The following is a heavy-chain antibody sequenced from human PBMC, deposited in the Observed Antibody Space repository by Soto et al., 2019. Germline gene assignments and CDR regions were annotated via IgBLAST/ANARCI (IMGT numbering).Heavy chain of an antibody. CDR3: TRDAEITMNAAFDI. D-gene: IGHD3-22*01. J-gene: IGHJ3*02. Sequence: PGGSLRLSCTASGFTFVDYAMSWVRQAPGKGLEWVGFIRSKAYGGTTEYAASVKGRFTISRDDSKSIAYLQMNSLKTEDTAVYYCTRDAEITMNAAFDIWGQGTMVTVSS. V-gene: IGHV3-49*04. CDR1: GFTFVDYA. CDR2: IRSKAYGGTT.